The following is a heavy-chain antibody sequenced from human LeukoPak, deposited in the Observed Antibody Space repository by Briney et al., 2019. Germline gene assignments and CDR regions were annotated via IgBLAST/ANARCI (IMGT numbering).Heavy chain of an antibody. D-gene: IGHD3-10*01. J-gene: IGHJ4*02. V-gene: IGHV3-30-3*01. CDR2: ISYDGSNK. Sequence: GRSLRLSCAASGFTFSSYAMHWVRQAPGKGLEWVAVISYDGSNKYYADSVKGRFTISRDNSKNTLHLQMNSLRAEDTAVYYCARDFYGSGSQSVTPDYWGQGTLVTVSS. CDR1: GFTFSSYA. CDR3: ARDFYGSGSQSVTPDY.